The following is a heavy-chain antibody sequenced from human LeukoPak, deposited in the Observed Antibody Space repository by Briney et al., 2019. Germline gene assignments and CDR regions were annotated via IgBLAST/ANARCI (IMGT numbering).Heavy chain of an antibody. J-gene: IGHJ4*02. CDR2: IYSGGST. D-gene: IGHD3-10*01. CDR3: VRDPSMVRGVIY. CDR1: GFTVSSNY. V-gene: IGHV3-66*02. Sequence: GGSLRLSCAASGFTVSSNYMSWVRQAPGKGLEWVSVIYSGGSTYYADSVKGRFTISRDNSKNTLYLQMNSLRAEDTAVYYCVRDPSMVRGVIYWGQGTLVTVSS.